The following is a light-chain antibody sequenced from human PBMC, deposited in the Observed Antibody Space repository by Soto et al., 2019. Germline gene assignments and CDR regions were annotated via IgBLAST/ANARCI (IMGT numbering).Light chain of an antibody. Sequence: EIVMTQSPATLSVSPGERATLSCRASQRVSSNLAWYQQKPGQAPRLLIYGASTRATGIPARFSGSGSGTEFTLTISSLQSEDFAVYYCQQYNNWPQTFGQGTKVQLK. CDR3: QQYNNWPQT. CDR1: QRVSSN. V-gene: IGKV3-15*01. J-gene: IGKJ1*01. CDR2: GAS.